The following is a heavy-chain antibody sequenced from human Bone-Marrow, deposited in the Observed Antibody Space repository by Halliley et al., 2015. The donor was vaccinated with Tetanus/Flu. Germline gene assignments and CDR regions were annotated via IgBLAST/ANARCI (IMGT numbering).Heavy chain of an antibody. V-gene: IGHV5-51*01. CDR2: IYPGDSDT. CDR1: GYTFTSYW. J-gene: IGHJ4*02. D-gene: IGHD1-26*01. Sequence: QLVQSGAEVKKPGESLKISCKGFGYTFTSYWMGWVRQMPGKGLEWMAIIYPGDSDTRYSPSFEGQVTISADKFISTAFLQWSSLKASDTAIYYCARGGGSYRIYDKWGRGTLVTVSS. CDR3: ARGGGSYRIYDK.